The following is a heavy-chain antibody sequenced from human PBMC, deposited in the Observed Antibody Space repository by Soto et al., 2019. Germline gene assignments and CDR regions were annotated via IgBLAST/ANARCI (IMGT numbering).Heavy chain of an antibody. Sequence: EVQLVESGGGLVKPGGSLRLSCAASGFTFRNAWMSWVRQAPGKGLEWVGRIKSKSDGGAIDYAAPVKGRFILSRDDSKNMLYLQMNSLKTEDTAMYYCTVYGGKGAFDSWGQATLVTVSS. J-gene: IGHJ4*02. V-gene: IGHV3-15*01. CDR3: TVYGGKGAFDS. CDR1: GFTFRNAW. D-gene: IGHD4-17*01. CDR2: IKSKSDGGAI.